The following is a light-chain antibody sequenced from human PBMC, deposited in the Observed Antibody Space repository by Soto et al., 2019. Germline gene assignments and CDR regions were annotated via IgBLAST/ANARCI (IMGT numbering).Light chain of an antibody. CDR3: CSYAGSSTLV. CDR2: EGS. Sequence: QSALTQPASVSGSPGQSITISCTGTRSDVGSYNLVSWYQQHAGKAPKLMIYEGSKRPSGVSNRFSGSKSGNTASLTISGLQAEDEADYYCCSYAGSSTLVFGGGTKLTVL. V-gene: IGLV2-23*01. J-gene: IGLJ2*01. CDR1: RSDVGSYNL.